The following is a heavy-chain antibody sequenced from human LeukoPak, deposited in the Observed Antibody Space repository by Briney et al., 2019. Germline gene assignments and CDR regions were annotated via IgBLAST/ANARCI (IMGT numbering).Heavy chain of an antibody. CDR2: INPNTGGR. CDR3: ARDSRGTYYLDY. D-gene: IGHD1-26*01. Sequence: ASVKVSCKASGYXFTGYYFHWVRQAPGQGFEWMGWINPNTGGRNYAQSFQGRVTLTSDTSINTAYMELSRLVSDDTALYFCARDSRGTYYLDYWGQGTLVTVSS. CDR1: GYXFTGYY. V-gene: IGHV1-2*02. J-gene: IGHJ4*02.